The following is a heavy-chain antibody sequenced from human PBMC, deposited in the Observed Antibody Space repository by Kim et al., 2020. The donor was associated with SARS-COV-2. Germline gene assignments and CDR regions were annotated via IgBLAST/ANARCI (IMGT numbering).Heavy chain of an antibody. D-gene: IGHD2-2*01. J-gene: IGHJ6*02. V-gene: IGHV4-59*01. CDR3: ARGVPATIPSPTFRNGLDV. CDR1: DGSISNYY. Sequence: SETLSLNCTISDGSISNYYWTWIRQPPGKGLEWIGYIYDRGNTNFNPSLRSRVTISVDTSNNYFSLKLTSVTAADTAVYYCARGVPATIPSPTFRNGLDVGGRGTTVTVAS. CDR2: IYDRGNT.